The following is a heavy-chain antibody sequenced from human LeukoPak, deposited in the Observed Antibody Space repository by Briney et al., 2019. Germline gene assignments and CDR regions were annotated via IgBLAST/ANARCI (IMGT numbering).Heavy chain of an antibody. D-gene: IGHD3-9*01. J-gene: IGHJ1*01. V-gene: IGHV3-23*01. CDR3: AKTTYDILTGYFN. CDR2: ISDSGAYT. CDR1: GFTFTKYG. Sequence: PGGTLRLSCAASGFTFTKYGMSWVRQAPGKGLEWISTISDSGAYTYYADFAKGRFTVSRDNSKNTLYLQMNSLRAEDTAVYYCAKTTYDILTGYFNWGQGTLVTVSS.